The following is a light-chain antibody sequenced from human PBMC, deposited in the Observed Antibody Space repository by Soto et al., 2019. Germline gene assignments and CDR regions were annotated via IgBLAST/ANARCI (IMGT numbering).Light chain of an antibody. CDR1: QSVVYSDGNAY. CDR3: MQGTHWPPT. V-gene: IGKV2-30*01. J-gene: IGKJ1*01. CDR2: QVS. Sequence: DVVMNQSPLSLPVTLGQPASISCRSSQSVVYSDGNAYLSWFHQRPGQSPRRLIYQVSKRDSGVPDRVSGSGSGTDCTLKITRVEAEDVGVYYCMQGTHWPPTFGRGTKVEIK.